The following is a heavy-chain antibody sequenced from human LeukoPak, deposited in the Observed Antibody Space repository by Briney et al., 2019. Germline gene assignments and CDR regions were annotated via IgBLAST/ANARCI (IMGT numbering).Heavy chain of an antibody. D-gene: IGHD2-21*01. CDR2: ISGSGGST. CDR3: AKRNSN. Sequence: GGSLRLSCAASGFTFSSYATSWVRQAPGRGLEWVSSISGSGGSTFYADSVKGRFTISRDNSNNTLYLQVNGLRAEDTAVYYCAKRNSNWGQGTLVTVSS. CDR1: GFTFSSYA. J-gene: IGHJ4*02. V-gene: IGHV3-23*01.